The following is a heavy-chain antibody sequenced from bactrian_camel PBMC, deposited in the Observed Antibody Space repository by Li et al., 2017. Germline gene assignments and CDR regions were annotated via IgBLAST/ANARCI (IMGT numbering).Heavy chain of an antibody. D-gene: IGHD3*01. J-gene: IGHJ4*01. CDR2: VDSDGIT. CDR3: AATQDQFYCTNLGSRDYNY. V-gene: IGHV3S53*01. Sequence: HVQLVESGRGSVETGGSLRLSCTASGYTHVYTKYTLAWFRQAPGKEREGVAGVDSDGITVHADSVKGRFTISQDNAKNTLYLQMNNLKPEDSAMYYCAATQDQFYCTNLGSRDYNYWGQGTQVTVS. CDR1: GYTHVYTKYT.